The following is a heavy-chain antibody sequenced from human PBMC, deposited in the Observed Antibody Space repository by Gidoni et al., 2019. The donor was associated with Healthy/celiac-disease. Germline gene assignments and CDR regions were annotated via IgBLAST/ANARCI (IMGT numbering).Heavy chain of an antibody. J-gene: IGHJ4*02. CDR3: ARASYYDSSGYLYKNPMLFDY. CDR2: INAGNGNT. Sequence: QVQLVQSGAEVKKPGASVKVSCKASGYTFTSYAMHWVRQAPGQRLEWMGWINAGNGNTKYSQKFQGRVTITRDTSASTAYMELSSLRSEDTAVYYCARASYYDSSGYLYKNPMLFDYWGQGTLVTVSS. V-gene: IGHV1-3*01. CDR1: GYTFTSYA. D-gene: IGHD3-22*01.